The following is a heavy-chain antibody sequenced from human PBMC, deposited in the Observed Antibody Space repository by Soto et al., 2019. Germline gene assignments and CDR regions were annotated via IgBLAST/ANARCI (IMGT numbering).Heavy chain of an antibody. CDR3: AKSITMIVVVITLPDY. CDR1: GFTFSSYG. D-gene: IGHD3-22*01. J-gene: IGHJ4*02. Sequence: GGSLRLSCAASGFTFSSYGMHWVRQAPGKGLEWVAVISYDGSNKYYADSVKGRFTISRDNSKNTLYLQMNSLRAEDTAVYYCAKSITMIVVVITLPDYWGQGTLVTVSS. V-gene: IGHV3-30*18. CDR2: ISYDGSNK.